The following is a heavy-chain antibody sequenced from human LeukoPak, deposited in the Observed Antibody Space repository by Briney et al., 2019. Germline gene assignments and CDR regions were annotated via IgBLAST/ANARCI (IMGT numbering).Heavy chain of an antibody. J-gene: IGHJ4*02. CDR2: INPGDSEI. CDR3: ARDKYCTSRSCYFDY. Sequence: GESLKISCKGSGYSFTNYWIGWVRQMPGKGLEWMGIINPGDSEIRYSPSFQGQVTMSADKSISTAYLQWSSLKASDTAIYYCARDKYCTSRSCYFDYWGQGTPVTVSS. D-gene: IGHD2-2*01. V-gene: IGHV5-51*01. CDR1: GYSFTNYW.